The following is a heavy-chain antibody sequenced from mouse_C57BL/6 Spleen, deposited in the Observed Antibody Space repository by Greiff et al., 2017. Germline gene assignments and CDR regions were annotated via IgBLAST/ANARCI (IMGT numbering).Heavy chain of an antibody. D-gene: IGHD1-1*01. V-gene: IGHV5-9-1*02. CDR3: TRDHYYGSSYHWYFDV. J-gene: IGHJ1*03. CDR2: ISSGGDYI. CDR1: GFTFSSYA. Sequence: EVKLVESGEGLVKPGGSLKLSCAASGFTFSSYAMSWVRQTPEKRLEWVAYISSGGDYIYYADTVKGRFTISKDNARNSLYLQMSSLKSEDTAMFYCTRDHYYGSSYHWYFDVWCTGTTVTVSS.